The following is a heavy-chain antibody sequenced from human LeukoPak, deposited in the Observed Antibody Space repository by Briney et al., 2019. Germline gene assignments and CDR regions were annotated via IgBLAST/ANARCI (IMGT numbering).Heavy chain of an antibody. J-gene: IGHJ3*02. CDR2: ISGYNGNT. CDR1: GYTFTNYG. CDR3: ARRRIVAGTGAFDI. Sequence: ASVKVSCKAAGYTFTNYGISWVRQAPGQGLEWMGWISGYNGNTNYAQELQGRVTMTTDTSTNTAYMELRSLRSDDTAAYYCARRRIVAGTGAFDIWGQGTMVTVSS. V-gene: IGHV1-18*01. D-gene: IGHD6-19*01.